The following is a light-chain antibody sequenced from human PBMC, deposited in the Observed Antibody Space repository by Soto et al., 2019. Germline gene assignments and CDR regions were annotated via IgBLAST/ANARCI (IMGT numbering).Light chain of an antibody. CDR1: SSDVGGYNF. Sequence: QSALAQPPSASGSPGQSVTISCTGTSSDVGGYNFVSWYRQYPGKAPQLIIYEVTKRPSGFPDRFSGSKSGNTASLTISGLQADDEATYYCSSYTSTNTPDVFGAGTKVTVL. CDR2: EVT. J-gene: IGLJ1*01. CDR3: SSYTSTNTPDV. V-gene: IGLV2-8*01.